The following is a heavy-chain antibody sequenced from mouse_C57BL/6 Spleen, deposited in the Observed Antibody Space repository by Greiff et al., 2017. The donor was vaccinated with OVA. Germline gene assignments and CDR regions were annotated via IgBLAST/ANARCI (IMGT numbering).Heavy chain of an antibody. CDR3: TRVAPYWYFDV. CDR1: GFTFSSYA. CDR2: ISSGGDYI. J-gene: IGHJ1*03. V-gene: IGHV5-9-1*02. Sequence: EVKLMESGEGLVKPGGSLKLSCAASGFTFSSYAMSWVRQTPEKRLEWVAYISSGGDYIYYADTVKGRFTISRDNARNTLYLQMSSLKSEDTAMYYCTRVAPYWYFDVWGTGTTVTVSS.